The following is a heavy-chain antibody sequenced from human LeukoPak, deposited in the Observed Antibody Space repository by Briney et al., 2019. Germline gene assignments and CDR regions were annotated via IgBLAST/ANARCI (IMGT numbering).Heavy chain of an antibody. D-gene: IGHD6-19*01. Sequence: TGGSLRLSCAASGFTVSTNYMSWVRQAPGKGLGWVSVIYSGGITYYADSVKGRFTISRDNSKNTLNLQMNSLRAEDTAIYYCARRHSSGSDWGQGTLVTVSS. J-gene: IGHJ4*02. CDR3: ARRHSSGSD. CDR2: IYSGGIT. CDR1: GFTVSTNY. V-gene: IGHV3-66*02.